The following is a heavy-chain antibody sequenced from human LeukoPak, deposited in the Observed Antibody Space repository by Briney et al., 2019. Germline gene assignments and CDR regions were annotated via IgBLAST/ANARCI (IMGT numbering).Heavy chain of an antibody. Sequence: GGSLRLSCAASEFAFSTYNMNWVRQAPGKGLEWVSSISSSRSYIYYADSVKGRFTISRDNAKNSLYLQMNSLGAEDTAVYYCARDLTFTYAWGQGTLVTVSS. J-gene: IGHJ5*02. V-gene: IGHV3-21*01. CDR3: ARDLTFTYA. CDR1: EFAFSTYN. CDR2: ISSSRSYI. D-gene: IGHD3-16*01.